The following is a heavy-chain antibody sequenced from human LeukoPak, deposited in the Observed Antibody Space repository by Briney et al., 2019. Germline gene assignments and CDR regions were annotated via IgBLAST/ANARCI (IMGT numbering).Heavy chain of an antibody. CDR2: IYYSGST. V-gene: IGHV4-30-4*01. J-gene: IGHJ4*02. D-gene: IGHD2-2*01. CDR3: ASVYCSSTSCYVDY. CDR1: GGSISSGDYC. Sequence: SETLSLTCTVSGGSISSGDYCWSWIRQPPGKGLEWIGYIYYSGSTYYNPSLKSRVTISVDTSKNQFSLKLSSVTAADTAVYYCASVYCSSTSCYVDYWGQGTLVTVSS.